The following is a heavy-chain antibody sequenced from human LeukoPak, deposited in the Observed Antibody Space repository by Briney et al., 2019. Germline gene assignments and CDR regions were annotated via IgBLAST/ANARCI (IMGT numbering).Heavy chain of an antibody. D-gene: IGHD5-18*01. CDR3: ARETDTKGSYYLDY. Sequence: GGSLRLSCAASGFTFSSYAMHWVRQAPGKGLEWVAVISYDGSNKYYADSVKGRFTISRDNSKNTLYLQMNSLRAEDTAVYYCARETDTKGSYYLDYWGQGTLVTVSS. CDR2: ISYDGSNK. CDR1: GFTFSSYA. V-gene: IGHV3-30*04. J-gene: IGHJ4*02.